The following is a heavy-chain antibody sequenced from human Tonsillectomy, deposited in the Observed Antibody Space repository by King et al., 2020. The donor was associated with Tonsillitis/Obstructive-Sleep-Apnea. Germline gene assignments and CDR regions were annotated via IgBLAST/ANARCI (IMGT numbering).Heavy chain of an antibody. V-gene: IGHV4-39*02. J-gene: IGHJ4*02. Sequence: QLQKSGPGLVKPSETLSLTCTVSGGSISSSSYYWGWIRQPPGKGLEWIGSIYYSGSTYYNPSLKSRVTISVDTSKNQFSLKLSSVTAADTAVYYCARESLLTDSSWYWDFDYWGQGTLVTVSS. D-gene: IGHD6-13*01. CDR3: ARESLLTDSSWYWDFDY. CDR2: IYYSGST. CDR1: GGSISSSSYY.